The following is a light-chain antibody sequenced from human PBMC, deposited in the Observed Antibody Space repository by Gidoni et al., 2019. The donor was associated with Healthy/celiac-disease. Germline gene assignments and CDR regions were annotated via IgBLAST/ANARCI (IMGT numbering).Light chain of an antibody. CDR1: HSVSSY. J-gene: IGKJ4*01. Sequence: IVLTQSPVTLSSSPGERATLSCRASHSVSSYLDWYQQTPGQAPRLLIYDASNRATGIPARFSGSGSGTDFTLTISSLEPEDFAVYYCQQRSNWPPGLTFGGGTKVEIK. CDR3: QQRSNWPPGLT. V-gene: IGKV3-11*01. CDR2: DAS.